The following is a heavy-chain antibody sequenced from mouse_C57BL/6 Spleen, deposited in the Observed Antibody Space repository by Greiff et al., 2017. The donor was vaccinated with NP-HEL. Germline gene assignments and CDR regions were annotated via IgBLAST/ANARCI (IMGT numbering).Heavy chain of an antibody. CDR2: IDPSDSYT. CDR3: ARRKGRILLRSMDY. V-gene: IGHV1-50*01. J-gene: IGHJ4*01. D-gene: IGHD1-1*01. Sequence: VQLQQSGAELVKPGASVKLSCKASGYTFTSYWMQWVKQRPGQGLEWIGEIDPSDSYTNYNQKFKGKATLTVDTSSSTAYMQRSSLTSEDSAVYDGARRKGRILLRSMDYWGQGTSVTVSS. CDR1: GYTFTSYW.